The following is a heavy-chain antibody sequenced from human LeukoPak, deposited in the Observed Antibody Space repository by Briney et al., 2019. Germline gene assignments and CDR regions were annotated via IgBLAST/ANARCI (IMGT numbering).Heavy chain of an antibody. J-gene: IGHJ4*02. D-gene: IGHD3-22*01. CDR2: INTNTGNP. V-gene: IGHV7-4-1*02. CDR1: GYTFTSYA. Sequence: ASVKVSCKASGYTFTSYAMNWVRQAPGQGLEWMGWINTNTGNPTYAQGFTGRFVFSLDTSVSTAYLQISSLKAEDTAVYYCARSLLTYYYDSSGYYTEGVYYFDYWGQGTLVTVSS. CDR3: ARSLLTYYYDSSGYYTEGVYYFDY.